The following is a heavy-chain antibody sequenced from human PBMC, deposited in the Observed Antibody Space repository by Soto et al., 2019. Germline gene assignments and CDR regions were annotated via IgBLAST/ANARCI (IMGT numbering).Heavy chain of an antibody. V-gene: IGHV1-69*06. CDR1: GGTLSDHG. CDR3: ARGVYGSGNYYTGPSAFDI. J-gene: IGHJ3*02. D-gene: IGHD3-10*01. Sequence: QVQLEQSGAEVKKPGSSVKISCKASGGTLSDHGVSWLRQAPGQGLEWVEGTIPVFNTAKYAPKFQGRVTIAADKSTNIAYMELGSLRSDDTAFYYCARGVYGSGNYYTGPSAFDIWGQGTLVIVSS. CDR2: TIPVFNTA.